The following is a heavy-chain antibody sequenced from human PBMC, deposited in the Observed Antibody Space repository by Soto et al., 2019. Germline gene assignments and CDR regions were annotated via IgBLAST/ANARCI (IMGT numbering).Heavy chain of an antibody. CDR2: ISSNSAYI. V-gene: IGHV3-21*02. Sequence: EVQLVESGGGLVKPGGSLRLSCAASGFTFRSFTMNWVRQAPGKGLEWVSTISSNSAYIYYTDALRGSFTISRDNAKNSQHVQMNCLRAEDSAVYYCTTDASRYCSAWGWFDPWGPGTLVTVSS. CDR1: GFTFRSFT. CDR3: TTDASRYCSAWGWFDP. J-gene: IGHJ5*02. D-gene: IGHD3-9*01.